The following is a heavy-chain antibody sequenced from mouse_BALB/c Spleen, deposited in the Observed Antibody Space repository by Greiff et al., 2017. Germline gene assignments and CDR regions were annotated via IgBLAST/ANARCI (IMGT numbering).Heavy chain of an antibody. CDR2: INPYNGGT. J-gene: IGHJ4*01. D-gene: IGHD2-1*01. V-gene: IGHV1-18*01. CDR3: ARSRYGKGGYYAMDY. CDR1: GYSFTGYT. Sequence: VQLKESGPELVKPGASMKISCKASGYSFTGYTMNWVKQSHGKNLEWIGLINPYNGGTSYNQKFKGKATLTVDKSSSTAYMELLSLTSEDSAVYYCARSRYGKGGYYAMDYWGQGTSVTVSS.